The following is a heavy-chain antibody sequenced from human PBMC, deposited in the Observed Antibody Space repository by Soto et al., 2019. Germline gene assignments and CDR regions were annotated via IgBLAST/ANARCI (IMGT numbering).Heavy chain of an antibody. CDR3: ARYCSGGDCQYAFDI. CDR2: IYYSGRT. CDR1: GGSISSYY. V-gene: IGHV4-59*01. J-gene: IGHJ3*02. Sequence: SETLSLTCTVSGGSISSYYWSGNREPPGKGLEWNGYIYYSGRTNDNPSLQRRATLSVDTSKNQFSLKLSSVTAADTAVYFCARYCSGGDCQYAFDIWGQGTMVTVSS. D-gene: IGHD2-21*01.